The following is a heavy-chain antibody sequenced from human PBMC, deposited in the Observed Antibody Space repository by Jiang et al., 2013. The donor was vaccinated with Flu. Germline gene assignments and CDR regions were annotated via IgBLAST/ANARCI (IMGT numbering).Heavy chain of an antibody. CDR1: GGSISSSSYY. Sequence: GPGLVKPSETLSLTCTVSGGSISSSSYYWGWIRQPPGKGLEWIGSIYYSGSTYYNPSLKSRVTISVDTSKNQFSLKLSSVTAADTAVYYCARCTSSHAYHYYYYGMDVWGQGTTVTVSS. CDR2: IYYSGST. V-gene: IGHV4-39*01. CDR3: ARCTSSHAYHYYYYGMDV. D-gene: IGHD2-2*01. J-gene: IGHJ6*02.